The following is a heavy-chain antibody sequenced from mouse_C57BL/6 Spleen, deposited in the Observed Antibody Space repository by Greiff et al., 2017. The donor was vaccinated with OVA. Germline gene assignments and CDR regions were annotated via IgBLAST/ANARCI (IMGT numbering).Heavy chain of an antibody. Sequence: QVQLKESGTELVKPGASVKLSCKASGYTFTSYWMHWVKQRPGQGLEWIGNINPSNGGTNYNEKFKSKATLTVDKSSSTAYMQLSSLTSEDSAVYYCASPYYSNSAWFAYWGQGTLVTVSA. CDR2: INPSNGGT. J-gene: IGHJ3*01. V-gene: IGHV1-53*01. D-gene: IGHD2-5*01. CDR3: ASPYYSNSAWFAY. CDR1: GYTFTSYW.